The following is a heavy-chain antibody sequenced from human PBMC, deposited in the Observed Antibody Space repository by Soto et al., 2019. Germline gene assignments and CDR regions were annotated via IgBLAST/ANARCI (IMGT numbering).Heavy chain of an antibody. V-gene: IGHV4-34*01. Sequence: SETLSLTCAVYGGSFSGYYWTWIRQPPGTGLEWIGEINHSGSTYYNPSLKSRVTISVDTSKNQFSLKLSSVTAADTAVYYCASGITMVRGGHYYYYGMDVWGQGTTVTVSS. D-gene: IGHD3-10*01. J-gene: IGHJ6*02. CDR2: INHSGST. CDR1: GGSFSGYY. CDR3: ASGITMVRGGHYYYYGMDV.